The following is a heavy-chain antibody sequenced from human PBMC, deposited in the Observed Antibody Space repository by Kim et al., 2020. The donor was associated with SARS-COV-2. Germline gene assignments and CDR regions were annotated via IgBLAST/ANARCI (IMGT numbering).Heavy chain of an antibody. CDR2: INPNSGGT. CDR3: ARADYGDYEKLDY. D-gene: IGHD4-17*01. Sequence: ASVKVSCKASGYTFTGYYMHWVRQAPGQGLEWMGWINPNSGGTNYAQKFQGWVTMTRDTSISTAYMELSRLRSDDTAVYYCARADYGDYEKLDYWGQGTLVTVSS. V-gene: IGHV1-2*04. J-gene: IGHJ4*02. CDR1: GYTFTGYY.